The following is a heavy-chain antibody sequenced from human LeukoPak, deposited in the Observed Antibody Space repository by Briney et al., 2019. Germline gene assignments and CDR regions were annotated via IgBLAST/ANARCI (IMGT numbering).Heavy chain of an antibody. D-gene: IGHD2-15*01. CDR1: GYTFTDYY. V-gene: IGHV1-2*02. J-gene: IGHJ4*02. CDR3: AGEFCSGGNCRQGFDY. Sequence: GASVRLSCKASGYTFTDYYMHWLRQAPGQGLEWMGWLNPSSGDTNHAQIFQGRVTLTRDTSISTAYMELSSLRSDASAVYYCAGEFCSGGNCRQGFDYWGQGTLVTVSS. CDR2: LNPSSGDT.